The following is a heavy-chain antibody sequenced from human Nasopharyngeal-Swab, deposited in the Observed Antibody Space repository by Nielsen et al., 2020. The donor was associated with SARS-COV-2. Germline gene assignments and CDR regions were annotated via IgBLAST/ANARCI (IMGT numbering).Heavy chain of an antibody. CDR1: GFTFSDYY. Sequence: VGPLRLSCAASGFTFSDYYMSWIRQAPGEGLEWVSYIRSSGSTIYYADSVKGRFTISMDNAKNSLYLQMNSLRAEGTAVYYCARESHYDFWSGYYPSKYYYDYMDVWGKETTVTAP. CDR3: ARESHYDFWSGYYPSKYYYDYMDV. CDR2: IRSSGSTI. D-gene: IGHD3-3*01. V-gene: IGHV3-11*04. J-gene: IGHJ6*03.